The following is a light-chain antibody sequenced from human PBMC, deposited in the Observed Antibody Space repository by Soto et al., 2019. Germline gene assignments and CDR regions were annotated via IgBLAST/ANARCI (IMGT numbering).Light chain of an antibody. V-gene: IGKV1-9*01. CDR1: QGIDSY. Sequence: DIQLTQSPSFLSASVGDRVIITCRASQGIDSYLAWFQQIPGKAPKLLIYGASTLQSGVPSRFSGSGYGTEFTLTISSLQPEDSATYYCQQYGSSPTFGGGTKVEIK. CDR2: GAS. J-gene: IGKJ4*01. CDR3: QQYGSSPT.